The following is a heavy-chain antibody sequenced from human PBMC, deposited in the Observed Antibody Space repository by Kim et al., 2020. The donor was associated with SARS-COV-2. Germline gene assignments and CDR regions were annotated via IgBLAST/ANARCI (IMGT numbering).Heavy chain of an antibody. V-gene: IGHV3-9*01. J-gene: IGHJ4*02. Sequence: GGSLRLSCAASGFTFDDYAMHWVRQAPGKGLEWVSGISWNSGSIGYADSVKGRFTISRDNAKNSLYLQMNSLRAEDTALYYCAKVGGSYPYYLDYWGQGTLVTVSS. CDR3: AKVGGSYPYYLDY. CDR1: GFTFDDYA. CDR2: ISWNSGSI. D-gene: IGHD1-26*01.